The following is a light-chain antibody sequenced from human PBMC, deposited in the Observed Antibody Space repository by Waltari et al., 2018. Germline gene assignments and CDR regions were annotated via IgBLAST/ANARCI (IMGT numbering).Light chain of an antibody. CDR2: VNSDGSH. CDR1: SGYSSNV. CDR3: QTGGHGTWV. Sequence: LVLTQSPSASASLGASVKLTCTLSSGYSSNVIAWLQQQPGKGPRYLMKVNSDGSHRKGDEIPDRFSASKSGTECQLTISGLQSEDEADYFCQTGGHGTWVFGGGTKLTVL. J-gene: IGLJ3*02. V-gene: IGLV4-69*01.